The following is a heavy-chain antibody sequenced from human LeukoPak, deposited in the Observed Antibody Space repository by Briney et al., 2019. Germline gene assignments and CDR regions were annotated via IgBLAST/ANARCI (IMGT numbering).Heavy chain of an antibody. V-gene: IGHV1-2*02. CDR1: GYTFTGYY. Sequence: GASVTVSCKASGYTFTGYYMHWVRQAAGQGLEWMGWINPNSGGTNYAQKFQGRVTMTRDTSISTAYMELSRLRSDDTAVYYCAREGVDWNHSVYYFDYWGQGTLVTVSS. CDR2: INPNSGGT. D-gene: IGHD1-1*01. J-gene: IGHJ4*02. CDR3: AREGVDWNHSVYYFDY.